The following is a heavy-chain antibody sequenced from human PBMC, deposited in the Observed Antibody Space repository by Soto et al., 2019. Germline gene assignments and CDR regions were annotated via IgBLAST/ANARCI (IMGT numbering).Heavy chain of an antibody. Sequence: PGGSLRLSCAASGSTFSSYAMSWVRQAPGKGLEWVSAISGSGGSTYYADSVKGRFTISRDNSKNTLYLQMNSLRAEDTAVYYCAKVARRITGTTVRDVWGQGTTVTVSS. CDR3: AKVARRITGTTVRDV. CDR1: GSTFSSYA. CDR2: ISGSGGST. D-gene: IGHD1-7*01. J-gene: IGHJ6*02. V-gene: IGHV3-23*01.